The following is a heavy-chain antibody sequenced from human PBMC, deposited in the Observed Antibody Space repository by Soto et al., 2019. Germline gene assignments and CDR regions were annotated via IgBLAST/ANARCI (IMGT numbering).Heavy chain of an antibody. J-gene: IGHJ6*03. Sequence: PGGSLRLSCAASGFTFSSYAMSWVRQAPGKGLEWVSAISGSGGSTYYADSVKGRFTISRDNSKNTLFLQMNSLRAEDTALYYCAAKQGYYYYMDVWGKGTTVTVSS. CDR2: ISGSGGST. CDR1: GFTFSSYA. CDR3: AAKQGYYYYMDV. V-gene: IGHV3-23*01.